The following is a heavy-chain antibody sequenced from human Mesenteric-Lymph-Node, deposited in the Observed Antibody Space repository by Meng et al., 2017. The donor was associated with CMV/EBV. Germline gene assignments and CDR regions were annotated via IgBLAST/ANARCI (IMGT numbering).Heavy chain of an antibody. CDR3: AKDRYPFGPTPKNYFDY. CDR2: IQFDASNE. V-gene: IGHV3-30*02. D-gene: IGHD4-23*01. J-gene: IGHJ4*02. Sequence: GGSLRLSCAASGFTFSNYGMNWVRQTPGRGLEWVTFIQFDASNEYYVDSVKGRFTISRDNSKNTLYLQMNSLTAEDTAVYYCAKDRYPFGPTPKNYFDYWGQGTLVTVSS. CDR1: GFTFSNYG.